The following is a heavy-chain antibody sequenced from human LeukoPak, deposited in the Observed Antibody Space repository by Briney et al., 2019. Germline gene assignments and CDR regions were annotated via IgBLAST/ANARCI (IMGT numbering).Heavy chain of an antibody. J-gene: IGHJ5*02. D-gene: IGHD3-10*01. Sequence: SVKISCKACGGTFSSYAISWVRQAPGQGLEWMGGIIPIFGTANYAQKFQGRVTVTADESTSTAYMELSSLRSEDTAVYYCARGYGSGSHTMFDPWGQGTLVTVSS. CDR2: IIPIFGTA. V-gene: IGHV1-69*13. CDR1: GGTFSSYA. CDR3: ARGYGSGSHTMFDP.